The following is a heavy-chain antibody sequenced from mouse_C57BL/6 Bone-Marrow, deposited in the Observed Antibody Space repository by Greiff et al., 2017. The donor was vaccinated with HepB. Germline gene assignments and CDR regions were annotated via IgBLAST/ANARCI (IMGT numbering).Heavy chain of an antibody. V-gene: IGHV1-59*01. D-gene: IGHD2-4*01. J-gene: IGHJ4*01. CDR3: ASPYDYDGDYYAMDY. Sequence: VKLQQPGAELVRPGTSVKLSCKASGYTFTSYWMHWVKQRPGQGLEWIGVIDPSDSYTNYNQKFKGKATLTVDTSSSTAYMQLSSLTSEDSAVYYCASPYDYDGDYYAMDYWGQGTSVTVSS. CDR1: GYTFTSYW. CDR2: IDPSDSYT.